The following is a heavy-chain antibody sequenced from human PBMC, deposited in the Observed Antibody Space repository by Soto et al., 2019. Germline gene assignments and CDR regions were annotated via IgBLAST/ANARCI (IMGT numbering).Heavy chain of an antibody. CDR1: GGSISSSNW. CDR3: AREDGGGGWAY. J-gene: IGHJ4*02. D-gene: IGHD3-10*01. V-gene: IGHV4-4*02. Sequence: QVQLQESGPGLVKPSGTLSLTCAVSGGSISSSNWWSWVRQPPGKGLEWIGEIYHSGSTNYNPSRERXXTXSXXKSNNQFSLKLSPVNAADTAVYYCAREDGGGGWAYWGQGTLVTVSS. CDR2: IYHSGST.